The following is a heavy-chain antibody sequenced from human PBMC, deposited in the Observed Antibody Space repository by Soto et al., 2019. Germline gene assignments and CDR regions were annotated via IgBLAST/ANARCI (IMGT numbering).Heavy chain of an antibody. CDR2: IVPIVDTS. D-gene: IGHD5-12*01. V-gene: IGHV1-69*12. CDR3: VRVVAIPGYPDN. CDR1: GGTFSSYA. J-gene: IGHJ4*02. Sequence: QVQLVQSGAEVRQPASSVKVSCKTSGGTFSSYAISWVRQAPGQGLEWMGGIVPIVDTSTSAQKFQGRVTITAHESTSTAYRELSSLRSDDTAIYYCVRVVAIPGYPDNWGQGTLVTVSS.